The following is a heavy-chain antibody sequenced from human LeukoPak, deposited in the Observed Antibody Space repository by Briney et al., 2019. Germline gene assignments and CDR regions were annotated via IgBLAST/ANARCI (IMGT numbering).Heavy chain of an antibody. D-gene: IGHD3-16*01. CDR1: GFTFTSHG. Sequence: GGSLRLSCAASGFTFTSHGMNWVRQAPGKGLEWVSGISPSGDITYYTDSVRGRFTISRDNFKNTLSLQVNSLRAEDTAMYYCAKDDDWGRYKHWGQGTLVTVSS. CDR2: ISPSGDIT. V-gene: IGHV3-23*01. J-gene: IGHJ1*01. CDR3: AKDDDWGRYKH.